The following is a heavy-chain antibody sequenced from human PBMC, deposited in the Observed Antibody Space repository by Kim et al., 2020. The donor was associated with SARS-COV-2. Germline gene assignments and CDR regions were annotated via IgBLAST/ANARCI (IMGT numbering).Heavy chain of an antibody. Sequence: SETLSLTCTVSGVSISSSSYYWGWIRQPPGKGLEWIGSIYYSGSTYYNPSLKSRVTISVDTSKNQFSLKLSSVTAADTAVYYCARHSQAYYYYYGMDVSG. CDR3: ARHSQAYYYYYGMDV. CDR2: IYYSGST. J-gene: IGHJ6*01. CDR1: GVSISSSSYY. V-gene: IGHV4-39*01.